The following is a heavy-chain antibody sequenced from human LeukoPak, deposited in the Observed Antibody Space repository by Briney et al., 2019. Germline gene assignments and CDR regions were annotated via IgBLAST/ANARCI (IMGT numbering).Heavy chain of an antibody. V-gene: IGHV3-21*01. Sequence: GGSLRLSCAASGFTFNSYSMNWVRQAPGKGLEWVSSISASSSYIYYADSVKGRFTISRDNAKNSLYLQMNSLRAEDTAVYYCARDIYYDSSGYYGSVYWGQGTLVTVSS. CDR1: GFTFNSYS. D-gene: IGHD3-22*01. J-gene: IGHJ4*02. CDR2: ISASSSYI. CDR3: ARDIYYDSSGYYGSVY.